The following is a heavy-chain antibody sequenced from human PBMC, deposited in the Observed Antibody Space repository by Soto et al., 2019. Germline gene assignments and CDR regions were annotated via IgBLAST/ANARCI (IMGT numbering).Heavy chain of an antibody. V-gene: IGHV1-69*13. J-gene: IGHJ4*02. CDR3: AKDGTLYDSSGYYYLY. Sequence: SVKVSCKASGGTFSRYAISWVRQAPGQGLEWMGGIIPLFGKANYAQKFQGRVTITADESTSTAYMELSSLRSEDTAVYYCAKDGTLYDSSGYYYLYWGQGTLVTVSS. CDR1: GGTFSRYA. D-gene: IGHD3-22*01. CDR2: IIPLFGKA.